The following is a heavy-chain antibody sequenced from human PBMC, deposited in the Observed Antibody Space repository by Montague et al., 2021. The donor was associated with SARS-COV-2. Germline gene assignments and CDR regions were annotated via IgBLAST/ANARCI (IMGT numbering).Heavy chain of an antibody. Sequence: SLRLSCAASGFTVSSNYMCWVRQAPGKGLEWVSVIYSGGSTYYADSVKGRFTISRHNSKNTLYLQMNSLRAEDTAVYYCARRRWLTDNWYFDLWGRGTLVTVSS. CDR3: ARRRWLTDNWYFDL. CDR2: IYSGGST. CDR1: GFTVSSNY. D-gene: IGHD5-12*01. J-gene: IGHJ2*01. V-gene: IGHV3-53*04.